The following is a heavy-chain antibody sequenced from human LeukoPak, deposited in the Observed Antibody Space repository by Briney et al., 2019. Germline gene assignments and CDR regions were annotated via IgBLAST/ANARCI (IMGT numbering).Heavy chain of an antibody. D-gene: IGHD3-22*01. CDR3: AKHYYDSSGYTDF. V-gene: IGHV3-23*01. Sequence: GGSLRLSCAASGFTFSSYAMSWVRQAPGKGLEWVSAISGSGGGTYYADSVKGRFTISRDNSKNSLYLQMNSLRAEDTAVYYCAKHYYDSSGYTDFWGQGTLVTVSS. J-gene: IGHJ4*02. CDR2: ISGSGGGT. CDR1: GFTFSSYA.